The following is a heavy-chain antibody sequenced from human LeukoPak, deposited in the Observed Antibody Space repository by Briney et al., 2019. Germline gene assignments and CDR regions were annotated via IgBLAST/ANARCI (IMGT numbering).Heavy chain of an antibody. CDR3: ASQSYARFDP. V-gene: IGHV3-7*01. CDR1: GFTFSTHG. J-gene: IGHJ5*02. Sequence: GGSLRLSCAASGFTFSTHGMSWVREAPGQGLEGGGDIKADGSEADPVDSVKGRVTISSDNARHSTFLQMNRLRFEATAVYYFASQSYARFDPWGQGTQVTVSS. D-gene: IGHD3-16*01. CDR2: IKADGSEA.